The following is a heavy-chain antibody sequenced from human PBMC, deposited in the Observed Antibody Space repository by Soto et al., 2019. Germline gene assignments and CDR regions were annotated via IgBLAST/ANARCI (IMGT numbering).Heavy chain of an antibody. D-gene: IGHD2-2*01. CDR2: IYYSGST. V-gene: IGHV4-30-4*01. CDR1: GGSISSGDYY. Sequence: NPSETLSLTCTVSGGSISSGDYYWSWIRQPPGKGLEWIGYIYYSGSTYYNPSLKSRVTISVDTSKNQFSLKLSSVTAADTAVYYCARTLSIVVVPAALDVWGQGTTVTVSS. CDR3: ARTLSIVVVPAALDV. J-gene: IGHJ6*02.